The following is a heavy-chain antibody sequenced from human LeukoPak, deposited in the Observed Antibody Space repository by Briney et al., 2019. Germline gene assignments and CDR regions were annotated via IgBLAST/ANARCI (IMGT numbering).Heavy chain of an antibody. Sequence: ASVKVSCKASGYTSTSYAMNWVRQAPGQGLEWMGWINTNTGNPTYAQGFTGRFVFSLDTSVSTAYLQISSLKAEDTAVYYCARLGSRTYYDFWSGYYAARNNWFDPWGQGTLVTVSS. CDR3: ARLGSRTYYDFWSGYYAARNNWFDP. D-gene: IGHD3-3*01. CDR1: GYTSTSYA. CDR2: INTNTGNP. V-gene: IGHV7-4-1*02. J-gene: IGHJ5*02.